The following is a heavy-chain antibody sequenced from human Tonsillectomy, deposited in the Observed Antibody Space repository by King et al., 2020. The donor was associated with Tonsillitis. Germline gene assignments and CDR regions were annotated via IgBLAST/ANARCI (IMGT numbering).Heavy chain of an antibody. Sequence: VQLVESGGGLVQPGGSLRLSCAASGFTFSSYWMHWVRQVPGKGLVWVSHSNSDGSSTSYAASVKGRFTISRDNAKNTLYLQMNSLRAEDTAVYYCARGGGYSYGWLGYWGLGTLVTVPS. V-gene: IGHV3-74*01. J-gene: IGHJ4*02. D-gene: IGHD5-18*01. CDR3: ARGGGYSYGWLGY. CDR1: GFTFSSYW. CDR2: SNSDGSST.